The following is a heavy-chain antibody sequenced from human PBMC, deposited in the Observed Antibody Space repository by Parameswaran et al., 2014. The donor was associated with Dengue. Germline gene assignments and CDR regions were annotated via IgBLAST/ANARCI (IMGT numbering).Heavy chain of an antibody. CDR3: AGTVVEGSNWFDP. J-gene: IGHJ5*02. Sequence: WVRQAPGQGLEWMGWISAYNGNTNYAQKFQGRVTMTRNTSINTDYMELSSLRSEDTAVYYCAGTVVEGSNWFDPWGQGTLVTVSS. CDR2: ISAYNGNT. D-gene: IGHD1-26*01. V-gene: IGHV1-8*01.